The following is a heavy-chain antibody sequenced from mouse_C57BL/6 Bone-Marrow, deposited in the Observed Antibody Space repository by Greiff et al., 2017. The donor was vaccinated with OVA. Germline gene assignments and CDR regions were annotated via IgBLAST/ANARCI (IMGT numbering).Heavy chain of an antibody. V-gene: IGHV2-2*01. CDR1: GFSLTSYG. J-gene: IGHJ1*03. CDR2: IWSGGST. CDR3: ARTHYGSSYVWYFDV. D-gene: IGHD1-1*01. Sequence: QVQLKQSGPGLVQPSQSLSITCTVSGFSLTSYGVHWVCQSPGKGLEWLGVIWSGGSTDYNAAFISRLSISKDNSKSQVFFKMNSLQADDTAIYYCARTHYGSSYVWYFDVWGTGTTVTVSS.